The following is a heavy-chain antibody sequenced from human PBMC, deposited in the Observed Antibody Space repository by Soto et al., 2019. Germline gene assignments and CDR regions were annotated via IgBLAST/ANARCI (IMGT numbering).Heavy chain of an antibody. J-gene: IGHJ4*02. CDR2: IYYSGSI. Sequence: QVQLQESGPGLVKPSETLSLTCTVSGGSISNYYWSWIRQPPGKGLEWIGYIYYSGSIKYNPSLKSRVTISVDTSQNQCSLKLSSVTAADTAVYYCARIAVAGTSNFDYWGQGTLVTVSS. D-gene: IGHD6-13*01. CDR1: GGSISNYY. V-gene: IGHV4-59*01. CDR3: ARIAVAGTSNFDY.